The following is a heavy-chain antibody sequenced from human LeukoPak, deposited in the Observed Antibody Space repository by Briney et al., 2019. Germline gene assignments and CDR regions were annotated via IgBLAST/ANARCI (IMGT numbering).Heavy chain of an antibody. Sequence: GGSLRLSCVASGFTFSRYWVHWVRQAPGKGLAWVSRISSDGTFTSYADSVKGRFTISRDNAKSTLYLQMNGLRAEDTAVYYCAREKYSGSYEGYFQHWGQGTLVTVSS. V-gene: IGHV3-74*01. J-gene: IGHJ1*01. CDR3: AREKYSGSYEGYFQH. CDR2: ISSDGTFT. CDR1: GFTFSRYW. D-gene: IGHD1-26*01.